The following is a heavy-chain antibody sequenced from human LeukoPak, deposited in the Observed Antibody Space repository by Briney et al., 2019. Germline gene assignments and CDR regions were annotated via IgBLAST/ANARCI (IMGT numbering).Heavy chain of an antibody. V-gene: IGHV1-46*01. CDR3: ARTISDWYFDL. Sequence: ASVKVSCKASGYTFTSYYMHWVRQAPGQGLEWMGIINPSGGSTSYAQKFQGRVTMTRDTSTSTVYTELSSLRSEDTAVYYCARTISDWYFDLWGRGTLVTVSS. CDR2: INPSGGST. CDR1: GYTFTSYY. D-gene: IGHD5-12*01. J-gene: IGHJ2*01.